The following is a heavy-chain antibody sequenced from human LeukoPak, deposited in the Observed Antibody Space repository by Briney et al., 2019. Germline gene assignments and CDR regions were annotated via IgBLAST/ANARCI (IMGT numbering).Heavy chain of an antibody. CDR2: INHSGST. D-gene: IGHD3-3*01. J-gene: IGHJ5*02. Sequence: KPSETLSLTCAVYGGSFSGYYWSWIRQPPGKGLEWIGEINHSGSTNYNPSLKSRVTISVDTSKNQFSLKLSSVTAADTAVYYCARGCRYYDFWSGYYNWFGPWGQGTLVTVSS. CDR1: GGSFSGYY. V-gene: IGHV4-34*01. CDR3: ARGCRYYDFWSGYYNWFGP.